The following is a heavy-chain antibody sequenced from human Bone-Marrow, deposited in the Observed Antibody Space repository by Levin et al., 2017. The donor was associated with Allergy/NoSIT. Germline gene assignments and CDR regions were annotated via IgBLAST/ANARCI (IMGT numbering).Heavy chain of an antibody. CDR1: GFTFSSYT. V-gene: IGHV3-21*01. J-gene: IGHJ4*02. CDR3: ARVRFYGSGSYLDY. Sequence: GESLKISCVASGFTFSSYTVTWVRQAPGKGLEWVSSISSGNDYIYYGDSVRGRFTISRDNAKSSLYLQMSGLRGEDTAIYYCARVRFYGSGSYLDYWGQGTVVTVSS. D-gene: IGHD3-10*01. CDR2: ISSGNDYI.